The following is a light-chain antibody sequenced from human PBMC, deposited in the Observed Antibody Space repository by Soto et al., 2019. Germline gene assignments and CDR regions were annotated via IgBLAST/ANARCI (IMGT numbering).Light chain of an antibody. CDR1: SSDIGSYNL. J-gene: IGLJ2*01. Sequence: QSALTQPASVSGSPGQSITISCTGTSSDIGSYNLVSWYQQYPGKAPKVMIYEGSKRPSGVSNRFSGSKSGNTASLTISGIQAEDEADYYCCSYAGSNTFVVFGGGTKLTVL. CDR3: CSYAGSNTFVV. V-gene: IGLV2-23*03. CDR2: EGS.